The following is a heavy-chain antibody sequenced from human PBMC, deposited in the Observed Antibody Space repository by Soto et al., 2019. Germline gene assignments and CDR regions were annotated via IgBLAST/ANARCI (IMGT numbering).Heavy chain of an antibody. CDR1: GFTFSSYG. D-gene: IGHD3-9*01. V-gene: IGHV3-33*01. J-gene: IGHJ1*01. CDR2: IWYDGSNK. CDR3: ARDGAPYYDILIGRYAVEYFQH. Sequence: QVQLVESGGGVVQPGRSLRLSCAASGFTFSSYGMHWVRQAPGKGLEWVAVIWYDGSNKYYADSVKGRFTISRDNSKNTLYLQMNSLRAEDTAVYYCARDGAPYYDILIGRYAVEYFQHWGQGTLVTVSS.